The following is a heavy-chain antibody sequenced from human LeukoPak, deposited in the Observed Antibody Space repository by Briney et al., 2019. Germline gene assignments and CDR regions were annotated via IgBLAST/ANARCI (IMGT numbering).Heavy chain of an antibody. CDR2: IKQDGSEK. CDR1: GFTFSSYW. J-gene: IGHJ6*03. CDR3: ARDTLYGSGSYYTVKYYYYMDV. D-gene: IGHD3-10*01. V-gene: IGHV3-7*01. Sequence: GGSLRLSCAASGFTFSSYWMSWVRQAPGKGLEWVANIKQDGSEKYYVDSVKGRFTISRDNAKNSLYLQMNSLRAEDTAVYYCARDTLYGSGSYYTVKYYYYMDVWGKGTTVTVPS.